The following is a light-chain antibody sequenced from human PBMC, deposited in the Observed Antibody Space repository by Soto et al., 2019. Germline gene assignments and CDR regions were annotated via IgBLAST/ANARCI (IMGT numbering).Light chain of an antibody. J-gene: IGLJ1*01. CDR1: RRYFGYYNY. Sequence: QSVRHQPRALSWAPGRSNTHSLTGTRRYFGYYNYVSWYQQHPGNAPKLIIYEASNRPAGVSNRFSGSKSGNTDSLTISGLQAEDEADYSCSSYTSSSTLDVFGMGTKGTV. V-gene: IGLV2-14*01. CDR2: EAS. CDR3: SSYTSSSTLDV.